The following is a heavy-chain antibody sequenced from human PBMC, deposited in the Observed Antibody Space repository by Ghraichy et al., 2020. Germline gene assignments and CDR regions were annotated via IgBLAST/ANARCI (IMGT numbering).Heavy chain of an antibody. CDR1: GGSINSDY. CDR2: IHHSGTT. D-gene: IGHD3-10*01. J-gene: IGHJ4*02. CDR3: ARLGGSGTNPPYDK. V-gene: IGHV4-59*01. Sequence: SETLSLTCTVSGGSINSDYWSWIRQPPGKGLEQIGYIHHSGTTIYNPSLQSRVTISVDTSKNQFSLNLRSVTAADTAAYYCARLGGSGTNPPYDKWGQGILVTVSS.